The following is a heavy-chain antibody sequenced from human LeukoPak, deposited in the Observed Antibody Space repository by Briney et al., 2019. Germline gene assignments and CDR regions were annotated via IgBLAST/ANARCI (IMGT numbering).Heavy chain of an antibody. CDR2: INPNSGGT. J-gene: IGHJ6*03. CDR3: ARGDYDIFTGTYYYYYMDV. Sequence: GSVKVSCKASGYTFTGYYMHWERQAPGQGLEWMGWINPNSGGTNYAQKFQGRVTMTRDTSISTAYMELSRLRSDDTAVYYCARGDYDIFTGTYYYYYMDVWGKGTTVTISS. CDR1: GYTFTGYY. D-gene: IGHD3-9*01. V-gene: IGHV1-2*02.